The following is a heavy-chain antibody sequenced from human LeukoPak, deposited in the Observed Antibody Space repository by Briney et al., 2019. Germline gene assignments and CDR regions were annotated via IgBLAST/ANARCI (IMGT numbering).Heavy chain of an antibody. CDR2: IRPDGDRT. D-gene: IGHD5-12*01. V-gene: IGHV3-23*01. Sequence: PGGSLRLSCVASVFTFRIDAISWVRHGPGKGLECVSAIRPDGDRTYYANSVRGRFTLSRDNSKDTVYLPRNALRAEDTPVYYCAREQSGTRGSNTVDYWGQGTLVTVSS. CDR1: VFTFRIDA. J-gene: IGHJ4*02. CDR3: AREQSGTRGSNTVDY.